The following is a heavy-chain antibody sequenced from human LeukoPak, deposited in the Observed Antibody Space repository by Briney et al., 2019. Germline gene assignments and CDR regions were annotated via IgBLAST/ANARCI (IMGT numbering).Heavy chain of an antibody. J-gene: IGHJ5*02. V-gene: IGHV3-72*01. D-gene: IGHD2-15*01. CDR2: SRNKVQSYTT. CDR3: ARSSCTSGMCYSRFLDP. CDR1: GFTFSDYY. Sequence: GGSLRLSCAASGFTFSDYYMDWVRQAPGKGLEWVGRSRNKVQSYTTEYAASVKGRFTTPRDDSKNSLYLQMNSLKTEDTAIYYCARSSCTSGMCYSRFLDPWGQGTLVTVSS.